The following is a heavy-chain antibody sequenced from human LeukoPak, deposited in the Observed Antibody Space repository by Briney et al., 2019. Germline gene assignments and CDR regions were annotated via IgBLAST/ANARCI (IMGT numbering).Heavy chain of an antibody. CDR3: ASSLGPDY. Sequence: GGSLRLPCAASVFTFSSYWMHWVRHAPGKGLVWVSHINPDGSSTTYADSVKGRFTISRDNAKNTLYLQMNSLRAEDTAVYYCASSLGPDYWGLGTLVCVSS. D-gene: IGHD3-16*01. J-gene: IGHJ4*02. CDR1: VFTFSSYW. CDR2: INPDGSST. V-gene: IGHV3-74*01.